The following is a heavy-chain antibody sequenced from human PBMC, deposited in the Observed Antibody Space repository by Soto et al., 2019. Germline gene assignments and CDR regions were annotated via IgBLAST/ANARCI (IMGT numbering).Heavy chain of an antibody. CDR3: ARQGSNGAYYYYGMDV. V-gene: IGHV5-51*01. D-gene: IGHD2-8*01. Sequence: PGESLKICCKGSGYRFSSYWIAWVRQMPGKGLEWMGIIYPGDSDTRYSPSFQGQVTFSVDKSNNTAYLQWSSLKASDTAMYYCARQGSNGAYYYYGMDVWGQGTAVTVSS. CDR1: GYRFSSYW. J-gene: IGHJ6*02. CDR2: IYPGDSDT.